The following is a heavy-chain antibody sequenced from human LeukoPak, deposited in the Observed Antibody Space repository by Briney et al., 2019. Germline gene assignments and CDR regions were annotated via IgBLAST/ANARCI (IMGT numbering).Heavy chain of an antibody. J-gene: IGHJ3*02. Sequence: SETLSLTCTVSGGSISSSSYYWGWIRQPPGKGLEWIGSIYYSGSTYYNPSLKSRVTISIDTSKNQFSLKLRSVTAADTAVYYCARDRMIVVAASWRDAFDIWGQGTMVTVSS. V-gene: IGHV4-39*07. CDR3: ARDRMIVVAASWRDAFDI. D-gene: IGHD3-22*01. CDR2: IYYSGST. CDR1: GGSISSSSYY.